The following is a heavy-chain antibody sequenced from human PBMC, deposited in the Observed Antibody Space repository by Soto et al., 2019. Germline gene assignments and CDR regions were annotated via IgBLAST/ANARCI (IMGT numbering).Heavy chain of an antibody. CDR1: GGSFSGYY. CDR2: INHSGST. J-gene: IGHJ4*02. D-gene: IGHD3-22*01. Sequence: SETLSLTCAVYGGSFSGYYWSWIRQPPGKGLEWIGEINHSGSTNYNPSLKSRVTISVDTSKNQFSLKLSSVTAADTAVYYCARGRHYYDSSGLGWVYWGQGTLVTVSS. V-gene: IGHV4-34*01. CDR3: ARGRHYYDSSGLGWVY.